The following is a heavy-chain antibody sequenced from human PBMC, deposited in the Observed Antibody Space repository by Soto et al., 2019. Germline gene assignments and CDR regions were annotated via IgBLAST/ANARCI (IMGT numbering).Heavy chain of an antibody. CDR2: TYYRSKWYN. D-gene: IGHD6-6*01. J-gene: IGHJ5*01. CDR1: GDSVSSNSAA. V-gene: IGHV6-1*01. CDR3: ARFFEYSSSSRYNWFDS. Sequence: PSQTLSLTCAISGDSVSSNSAAWNWIRQSPSRGLEWLGRTYYRSKWYNDYAVSVKSRITINPDTSKNQFSLQLNSVTPEDTAVYYCARFFEYSSSSRYNWFDSWCQGTLVTVSS.